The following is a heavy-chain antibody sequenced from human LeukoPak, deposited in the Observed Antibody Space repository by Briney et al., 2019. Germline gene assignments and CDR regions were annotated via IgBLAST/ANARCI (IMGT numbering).Heavy chain of an antibody. V-gene: IGHV3-7*01. Sequence: PGGSLRLSCTTSGFTFSNYAMNWVRQAPGKGLEWVANIKQDGSEKYYVDSVKGRFTISRDNAKNSLYLQMNSLRAEDTAVYYCARNILAYCGGDCYSFRFDPWGQGTLVTVSS. J-gene: IGHJ5*02. CDR2: IKQDGSEK. CDR3: ARNILAYCGGDCYSFRFDP. CDR1: GFTFSNYA. D-gene: IGHD2-21*02.